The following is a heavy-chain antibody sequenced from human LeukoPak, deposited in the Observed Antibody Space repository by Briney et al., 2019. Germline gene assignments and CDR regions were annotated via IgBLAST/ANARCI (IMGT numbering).Heavy chain of an antibody. CDR1: GFTFSSYS. J-gene: IGHJ4*02. Sequence: GGALRLSCAASGFTFSSYSMNWVGQAPGKGLEQVSSITSSSSYIYYADSVKGRFTISRDNAKTSLYLQMNSLRAEDTAIYYCARGRSGWYHNFDYWGQGTLVTVSS. D-gene: IGHD6-19*01. CDR3: ARGRSGWYHNFDY. CDR2: ITSSSSYI. V-gene: IGHV3-21*01.